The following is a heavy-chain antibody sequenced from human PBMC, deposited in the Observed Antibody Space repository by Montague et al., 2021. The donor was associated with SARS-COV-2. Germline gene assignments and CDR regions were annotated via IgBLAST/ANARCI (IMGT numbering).Heavy chain of an antibody. V-gene: IGHV4-4*02. CDR1: GASITRSNW. CDR2: IYHSGST. CDR3: ARQIQQVVLSPAKLTNWFDP. J-gene: IGHJ5*02. D-gene: IGHD2-15*01. Sequence: SETLSLTCTVSGASITRSNWWNWVRQPPGKGLEWIGQIYHSGSTNYNPSLKSRLTLSLDKSKNQFSLNLSSVTAADTAVYYCARQIQQVVLSPAKLTNWFDPWGLGTLVTVAS.